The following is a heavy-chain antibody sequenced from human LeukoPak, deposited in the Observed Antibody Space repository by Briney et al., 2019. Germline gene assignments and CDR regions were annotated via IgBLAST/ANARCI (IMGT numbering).Heavy chain of an antibody. D-gene: IGHD6-19*01. V-gene: IGHV4-39*07. CDR3: ARWGGIAVAGDYYYYGMDV. CDR2: IYYSGST. CDR1: GGSISSSSYY. Sequence: PSETLSLTCTVSGGSISSSSYYWGWIRQPPGKGLEWIGSIYYSGSTYYNPSLKSRVTISVDTSKNQFSLKLSSVTAADTAVYYCARWGGIAVAGDYYYYGMDVWGQGTTVTVSS. J-gene: IGHJ6*02.